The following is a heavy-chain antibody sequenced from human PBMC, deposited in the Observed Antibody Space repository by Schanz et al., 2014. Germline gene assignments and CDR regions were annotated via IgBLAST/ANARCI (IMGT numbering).Heavy chain of an antibody. CDR2: ISSSSIYT. J-gene: IGHJ4*02. V-gene: IGHV3-11*06. CDR3: IRGDIMVVPVAHF. CDR1: GFTFSDYY. Sequence: QVQLVESGGTLVKPGGSLRLSCVVSGFTFSDYYMSWIRQAPGKGLEWVSYISSSSIYTNYADSVKGRFTISRDNSKNTLYLQMNSLRAEDTAVYYCIRGDIMVVPVAHFWGQGILVTVSS. D-gene: IGHD2-2*01.